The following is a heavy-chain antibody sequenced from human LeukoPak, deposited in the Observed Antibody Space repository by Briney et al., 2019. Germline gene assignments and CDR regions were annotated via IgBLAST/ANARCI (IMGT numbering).Heavy chain of an antibody. J-gene: IGHJ4*02. CDR1: GYTLTELS. CDR2: FDPEDGET. CDR3: ATDLIAVAGLTRNPY. Sequence: LWASVKVSCKVSGYTLTELSMHWVRQAPGKGLEWMGGFDPEDGETIYAQKFQGRVTMTEDTSTDTAYMELSSLRSEDTAVYYCATDLIAVAGLTRNPYWGQGTLVTVSS. D-gene: IGHD6-19*01. V-gene: IGHV1-24*01.